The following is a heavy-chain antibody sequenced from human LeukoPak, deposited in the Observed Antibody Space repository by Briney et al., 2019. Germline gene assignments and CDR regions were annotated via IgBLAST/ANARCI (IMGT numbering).Heavy chain of an antibody. V-gene: IGHV4-4*07. D-gene: IGHD1-14*01. J-gene: IGHJ4*02. CDR1: GGSINGYF. CDR2: IHTSGTT. Sequence: PSETLSLTCTVSGGSINGYFCTWLQQSAGAGLECIGRIHTSGTTYYNPSFKSRVSMSVDTSNNKFSLRLNSVSAADTAVYYCARDPAGHGRYFDYWGQGALVTVSS. CDR3: ARDPAGHGRYFDY.